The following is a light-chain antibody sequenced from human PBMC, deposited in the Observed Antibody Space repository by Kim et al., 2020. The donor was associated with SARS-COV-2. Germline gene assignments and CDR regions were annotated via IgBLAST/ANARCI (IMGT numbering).Light chain of an antibody. V-gene: IGKV1-5*01. CDR2: QSS. CDR3: QHYNSYPYT. J-gene: IGKJ2*01. Sequence: SASVGDRVTSTGRASQSISSWLAWYQQKPGKAPKRLIYQSSTLESGVPSTFSGSGSGTEFSLTISSLQPDDFATYNCQHYNSYPYTFGQGTKLEI. CDR1: QSISSW.